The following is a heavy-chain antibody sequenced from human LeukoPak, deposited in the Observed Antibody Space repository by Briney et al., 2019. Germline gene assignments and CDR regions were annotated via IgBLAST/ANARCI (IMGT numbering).Heavy chain of an antibody. J-gene: IGHJ6*03. Sequence: PGGSLRLSCEASGFTLRSYGMHWVRQAPGKGLEWVAFIRYDGSNKYYADSVKGRFTISRDNSKNTLYLQMNSLRAEDTAVYYCARDVIAARRRDTYYYYMDVWGKGTTVTVSS. CDR2: IRYDGSNK. V-gene: IGHV3-30*02. CDR1: GFTLRSYG. CDR3: ARDVIAARRRDTYYYYMDV. D-gene: IGHD6-6*01.